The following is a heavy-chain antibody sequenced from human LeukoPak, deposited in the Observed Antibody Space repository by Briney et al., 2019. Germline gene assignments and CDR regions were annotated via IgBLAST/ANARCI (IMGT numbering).Heavy chain of an antibody. Sequence: GGSLRLSCAASGFAFSQLTVHWVRQAPGKGLEWVAVISHDGYHEYYADSVKGRFTISRDNSRNTLFLQMNSLRADDTAVYYCARVGYNYDLGNAFDIWGQGTVVTVSS. D-gene: IGHD1-20*01. J-gene: IGHJ3*02. CDR2: ISHDGYHE. CDR3: ARVGYNYDLGNAFDI. V-gene: IGHV3-30-3*01. CDR1: GFAFSQLT.